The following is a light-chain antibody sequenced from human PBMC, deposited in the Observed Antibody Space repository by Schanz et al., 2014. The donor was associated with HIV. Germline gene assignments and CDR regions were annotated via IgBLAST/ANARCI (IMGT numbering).Light chain of an antibody. J-gene: IGKJ1*01. Sequence: EIVMTQSPATLSVSPGERATLSCRASQSVSSNLAWYQQKPGQAPRLLIYGASNRASGIPPRFSGSGSGTEFTLTITSLQPDDFATYYCHQYTSFSQTFGQGTNVEIK. CDR2: GAS. CDR3: HQYTSFSQT. V-gene: IGKV3D-15*01. CDR1: QSVSSN.